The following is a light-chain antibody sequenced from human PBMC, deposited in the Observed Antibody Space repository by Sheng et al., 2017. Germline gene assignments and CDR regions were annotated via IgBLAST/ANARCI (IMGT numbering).Light chain of an antibody. CDR3: QAWDSSTYV. V-gene: IGLV3-1*01. J-gene: IGLJ1*01. CDR1: IGAKY. CDR2: QDK. Sequence: SYELTQPPSVSVSPGQTGQHHLLWRYIGAKYVSWYQQKPGQSPVLVIYQDKKRPSGIPXRFSGSNSGNTATLTISGTQTMDEADYYCQAWDSSTYVFGTGTKVTVL.